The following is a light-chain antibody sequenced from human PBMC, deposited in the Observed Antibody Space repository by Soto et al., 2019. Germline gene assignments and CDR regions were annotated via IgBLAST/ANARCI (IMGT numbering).Light chain of an antibody. J-gene: IGLJ2*01. Sequence: QSALTQPASVSGSPGQSITISCTGTSSDVGSYNLVSWYQQHPGKAPKLMIYEVSKRPSGVSNRFSGSKSGNTASLTISGLQAEDEADYYCCSYAGSSTSGHVVFGGGTKLTVL. CDR2: EVS. CDR3: CSYAGSSTSGHVV. V-gene: IGLV2-23*02. CDR1: SSDVGSYNL.